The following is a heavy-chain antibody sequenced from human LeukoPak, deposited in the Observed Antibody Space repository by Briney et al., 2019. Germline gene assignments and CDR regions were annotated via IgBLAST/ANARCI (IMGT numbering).Heavy chain of an antibody. CDR3: ARWRMTTVTTSKRKPNYYYYYMDV. CDR1: GGSISSYY. CDR2: IYYSGST. V-gene: IGHV4-59*01. Sequence: SETLSLTCTVSGGSISSYYWSWIRQPPGKGLEWIGYIYYSGSTNHNPSLKSRVTISVDTSKNQFSLKLSSVTAADTAVYYCARWRMTTVTTSKRKPNYYYYYMDVWGKGTTVTVSS. J-gene: IGHJ6*03. D-gene: IGHD4-11*01.